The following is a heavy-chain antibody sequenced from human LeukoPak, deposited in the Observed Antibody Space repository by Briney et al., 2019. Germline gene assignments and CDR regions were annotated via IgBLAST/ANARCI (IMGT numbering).Heavy chain of an antibody. V-gene: IGHV3-48*01. CDR1: GFTFSSYS. D-gene: IGHD7-27*01. CDR2: ISSSSSTI. CDR3: ARLGIPRTYYYYGMDV. Sequence: GGSLRLSCAASGFTFSSYSMNWVRQAPGKGLEWVSYISSSSSTIYYADSVKGRFTISRDNAKNSLYLQMNSLRAEDTAVYYCARLGIPRTYYYYGMDVWGQGTTVTVSS. J-gene: IGHJ6*02.